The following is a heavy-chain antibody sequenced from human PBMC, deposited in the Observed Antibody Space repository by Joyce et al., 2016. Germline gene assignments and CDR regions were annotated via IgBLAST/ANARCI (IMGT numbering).Heavy chain of an antibody. J-gene: IGHJ4*02. Sequence: VQLVQSGAEVQKPGESLKNYCKSSGFSFNGYWIAWVRPMTGKGLEWMGIVYPSDSRTRYTPSFQGQVTISADKSINTTYLHWGNMKASDTAIYYCARVISHSHFDTWGQGTVFTVAS. D-gene: IGHD2-21*01. V-gene: IGHV5-51*01. CDR2: VYPSDSRT. CDR1: GFSFNGYW. CDR3: ARVISHSHFDT.